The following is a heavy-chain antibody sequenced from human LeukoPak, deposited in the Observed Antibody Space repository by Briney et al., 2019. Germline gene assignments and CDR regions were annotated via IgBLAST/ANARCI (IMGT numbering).Heavy chain of an antibody. CDR1: GYTFTGYY. V-gene: IGHV1-2*02. Sequence: ASVKVSCKASGYTFTGYYMHWVRQAPGQGLELMGWINPNSGDTNYAQKFQGRVTVTRDTPISTAYMELSWLSTDDTAVYYCARVGSSGWYVHPTLDYWGQGTLVTVSS. CDR3: ARVGSSGWYVHPTLDY. J-gene: IGHJ4*02. CDR2: INPNSGDT. D-gene: IGHD6-19*01.